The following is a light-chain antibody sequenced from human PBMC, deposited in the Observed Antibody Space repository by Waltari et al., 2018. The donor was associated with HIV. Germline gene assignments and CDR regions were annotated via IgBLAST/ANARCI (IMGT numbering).Light chain of an antibody. CDR2: DDD. J-gene: IGLJ2*01. V-gene: IGLV1-40*01. CDR3: QSYDDTVSLEV. CDR1: TSHISGHP. Sequence: QSVLTQPPSVSGAPGPRVTISCSGLTSHISGHPAPRFRQLPGAAPKLLIYDDDVRPSGVSDRFSGSKSDTSASLAIAGLQAEDEADYYCQSYDDTVSLEVFGGGTRLTVL.